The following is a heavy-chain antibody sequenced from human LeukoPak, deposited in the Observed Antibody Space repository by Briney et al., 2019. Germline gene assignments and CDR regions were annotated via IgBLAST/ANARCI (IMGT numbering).Heavy chain of an antibody. J-gene: IGHJ4*02. D-gene: IGHD3-10*01. CDR1: GDSISTYY. CDR3: ARAVGGDGSGSL. CDR2: IYYRVTS. Sequence: SETLSLTCTISGDSISTYYWSWIRQPPGKGLEWIGYIYYRVTSDYNPSLKSRVTMSVDMSTRQISLKLSSVTAADTAVYYCARAVGGDGSGSLWGPGTLVTVSS. V-gene: IGHV4-59*01.